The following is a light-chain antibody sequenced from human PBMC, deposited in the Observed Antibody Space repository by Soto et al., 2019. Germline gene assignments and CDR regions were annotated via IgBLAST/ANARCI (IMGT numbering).Light chain of an antibody. CDR3: SSYTTSHTRPIV. CDR2: DVS. V-gene: IGLV2-14*03. J-gene: IGLJ1*01. CDR1: SSDVGGYNY. Sequence: QSALTQPASVSGSPGQSITISCTGTSSDVGGYNYVSWYQHHPGKAPKLMIYDVSNRPSGVSNRFSGSKSGNTASLTISGLQPEDEADYYCSSYTTSHTRPIVFGTGTKVPVL.